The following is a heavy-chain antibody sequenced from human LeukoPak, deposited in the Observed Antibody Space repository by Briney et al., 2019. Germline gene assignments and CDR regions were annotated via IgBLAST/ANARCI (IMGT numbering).Heavy chain of an antibody. CDR2: IYYSGST. J-gene: IGHJ3*02. CDR3: TRDSNYDLLTASAFDI. Sequence: SETLSLTCTVSGGSISSYYWSWIRQPPGKGLEWIGYIYYSGSTNYNPSLKSRVTISVDTSKNQFSLKLSSVTAADTAVYYCTRDSNYDLLTASAFDIWGQGTMVTVSS. D-gene: IGHD3-9*01. CDR1: GGSISSYY. V-gene: IGHV4-59*12.